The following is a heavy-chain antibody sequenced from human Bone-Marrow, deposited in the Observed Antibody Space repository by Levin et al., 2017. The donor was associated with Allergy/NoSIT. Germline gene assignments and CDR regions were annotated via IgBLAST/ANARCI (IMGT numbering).Heavy chain of an antibody. CDR2: IHYKGPT. CDR3: ARGGGGSSTVTNYYFDS. V-gene: IGHV4-30-4*01. CDR1: GGSVSSDCY. J-gene: IGHJ4*02. D-gene: IGHD4-11*01. Sequence: PSETLSLTCSVSGGSVSSDCYWSWIRQPPGKGLEWLGYIHYKGPTYYNPSLKSRVSISMGTSRHQFSLRLNSVTAADTAVYYCARGGGGSSTVTNYYFDSWGQGTLVTVSS.